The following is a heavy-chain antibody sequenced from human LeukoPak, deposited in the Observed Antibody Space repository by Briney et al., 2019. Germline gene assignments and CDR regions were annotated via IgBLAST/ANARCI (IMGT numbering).Heavy chain of an antibody. CDR2: INPNSGGT. CDR3: ARESRCGWYVLPTHFDY. V-gene: IGHV1-2*02. D-gene: IGHD6-19*01. J-gene: IGHJ4*02. Sequence: ASVKVSCKASGYTFTGYYMHWVRQAPGQGLEWMGWINPNSGGTNYAQKFQGRVTMTRDTSISTAYMELSRLRSDDTAVYYCARESRCGWYVLPTHFDYWGQGTLVTVSS. CDR1: GYTFTGYY.